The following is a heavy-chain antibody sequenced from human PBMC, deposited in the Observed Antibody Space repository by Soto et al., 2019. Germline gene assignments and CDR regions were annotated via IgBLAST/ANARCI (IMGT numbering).Heavy chain of an antibody. CDR3: ARSREGAWFDP. CDR1: GFTFSTYW. Sequence: GGSLRLSCAASGFTFSTYWMHWVRQAPGKGLVWVSRINGDGSDTTYADSVKGRFTISRDNSKNTLYLQMNSLRAEDTAVYYCARSREGAWFDPWGQGTLVTVSS. J-gene: IGHJ5*02. V-gene: IGHV3-74*01. CDR2: INGDGSDT. D-gene: IGHD3-16*01.